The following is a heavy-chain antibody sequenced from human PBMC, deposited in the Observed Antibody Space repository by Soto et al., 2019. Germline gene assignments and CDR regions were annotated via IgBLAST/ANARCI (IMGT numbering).Heavy chain of an antibody. V-gene: IGHV3-74*01. CDR3: ARVGVGHYEFHY. CDR1: GFPFSSYW. J-gene: IGHJ4*02. Sequence: EVQLVESGGALVQPGGSLRLSCAVSGFPFSSYWMHWVRQAPGEGLVWVSRIKTDGSSTGYADSVKGRFTISRDNAKNTMYLQMNSLRAEDTAVYHCARVGVGHYEFHYWGQGTLVTVSS. D-gene: IGHD3-16*01. CDR2: IKTDGSST.